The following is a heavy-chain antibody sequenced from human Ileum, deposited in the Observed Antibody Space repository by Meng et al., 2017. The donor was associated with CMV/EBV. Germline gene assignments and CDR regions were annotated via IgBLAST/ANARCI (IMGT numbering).Heavy chain of an antibody. J-gene: IGHJ6*02. D-gene: IGHD3-3*01. Sequence: GESLKISCAASGFTFSSYSMNWVRQAPGKGLEWVSSISSSSYIYYADSVKGRFTISRDNAKNSLYLQMNSLRAEDTAVYYCARDLLTIFGVVPFGIYGMDVWGQGTTVTVSS. CDR1: GFTFSSYS. CDR2: ISSSSYI. V-gene: IGHV3-21*01. CDR3: ARDLLTIFGVVPFGIYGMDV.